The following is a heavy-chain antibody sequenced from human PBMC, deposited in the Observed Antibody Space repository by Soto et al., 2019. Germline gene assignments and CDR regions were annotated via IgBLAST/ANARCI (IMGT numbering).Heavy chain of an antibody. Sequence: ISYERSGGRFIDFCGGCMLKKPGKGLEWMGIIYPGDSDTRYSPSFQGQVTISADKSISTAYLQWSSLKASDTAMYYCARTPTVTTIYGMDVWGQGTTVTVSS. CDR1: GGRFIDFC. CDR2: IYPGDSDT. J-gene: IGHJ6*02. D-gene: IGHD4-17*01. V-gene: IGHV5-51*01. CDR3: ARTPTVTTIYGMDV.